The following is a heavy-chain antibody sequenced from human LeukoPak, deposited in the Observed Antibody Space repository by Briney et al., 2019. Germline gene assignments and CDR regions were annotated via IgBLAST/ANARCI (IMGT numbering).Heavy chain of an antibody. D-gene: IGHD2-15*01. J-gene: IGHJ3*02. V-gene: IGHV1-18*01. CDR3: ARCSPLYCSGGSCYFLRGDVGCAFDI. CDR2: ISAYNGNT. CDR1: GYTFTSYG. Sequence: ASVKVSCKASGYTFTSYGISWVRQAPGQGLEWMGWISAYNGNTNYAQRLQGRVTMTTDTSTSTAYMELRSLRSDDTAVYYCARCSPLYCSGGSCYFLRGDVGCAFDIWGQGTMVTVSS.